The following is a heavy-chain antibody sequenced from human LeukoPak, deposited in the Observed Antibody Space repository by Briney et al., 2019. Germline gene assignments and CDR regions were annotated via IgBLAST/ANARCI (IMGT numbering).Heavy chain of an antibody. D-gene: IGHD3-10*01. CDR1: GYTFTGYY. V-gene: IGHV1-2*02. Sequence: GASVKVSCKASGYTFTGYYMHWVRQAPGQGLEWMGWINPNSGGTNYAQKFQGRVTMTRDTSISTAYMELSRLRSDDTAVYYCARDAFTMVRGVIGPSWYYYYMDVWGKGTTVTISS. J-gene: IGHJ6*03. CDR3: ARDAFTMVRGVIGPSWYYYYMDV. CDR2: INPNSGGT.